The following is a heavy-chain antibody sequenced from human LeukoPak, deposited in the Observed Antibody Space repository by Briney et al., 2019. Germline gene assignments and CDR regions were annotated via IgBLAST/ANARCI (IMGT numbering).Heavy chain of an antibody. CDR3: ARTGGTNRGIDY. CDR2: VSPDGSST. V-gene: IGHV3-74*01. Sequence: GGSLRLSCTTSGFTFSSYWMYWVRQAPGKGLMWVSRVSPDGSSTTYADSVKGRFTISRDNAKNTLFLQMSSLRAEDTAVYYCARTGGTNRGIDYWGQGSLVTVSS. D-gene: IGHD1-14*01. CDR1: GFTFSSYW. J-gene: IGHJ4*02.